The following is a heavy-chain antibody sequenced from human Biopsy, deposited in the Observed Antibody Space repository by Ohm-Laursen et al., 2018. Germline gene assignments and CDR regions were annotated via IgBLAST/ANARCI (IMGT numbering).Heavy chain of an antibody. CDR1: GGSISSNYYY. CDR2: IYYRGNT. J-gene: IGHJ4*02. D-gene: IGHD2-15*01. V-gene: IGHV4-39*01. CDR3: ARHGSQGYCTGGSCVDY. Sequence: SETLSLTCTVSGGSISSNYYYWGWIRQPPGKGLEWIGSIYYRGNTNYTPSFKSRVTISVDTSKNKFSLKLSSATAADTAVFYCARHGSQGYCTGGSCVDYWGQGALVTVSS.